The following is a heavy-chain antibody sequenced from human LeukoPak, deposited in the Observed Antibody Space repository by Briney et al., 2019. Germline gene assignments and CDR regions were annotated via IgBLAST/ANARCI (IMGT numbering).Heavy chain of an antibody. CDR1: GYTFTSYD. V-gene: IGHV1-8*01. J-gene: IGHJ6*02. Sequence: ASVKVSCKASGYTFTSYDINWVRQATGQGLEWMGWMNPNSGNTGYAQKFQGRVTMTRNTSIRTAYMELSSLRSEDTAVYYCARLASSSWPLYYYYGMYVWGQGTTVTVSS. CDR3: ARLASSSWPLYYYYGMYV. CDR2: MNPNSGNT. D-gene: IGHD6-13*01.